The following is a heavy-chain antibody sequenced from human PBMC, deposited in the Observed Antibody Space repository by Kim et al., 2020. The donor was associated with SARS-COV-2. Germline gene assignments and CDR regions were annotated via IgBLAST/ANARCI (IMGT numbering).Heavy chain of an antibody. CDR3: ARGGVQLGY. D-gene: IGHD6-13*01. CDR2: NT. V-gene: IGHV1-8*01. Sequence: NTGYAQTFQGRVTMPRNTSISTAYMELSSLRSEDTAVYYCARGGVQLGYWGQGTLVTVSS. J-gene: IGHJ4*02.